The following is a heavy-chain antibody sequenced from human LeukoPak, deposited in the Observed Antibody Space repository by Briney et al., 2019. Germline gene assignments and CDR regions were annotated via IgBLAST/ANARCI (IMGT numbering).Heavy chain of an antibody. J-gene: IGHJ4*02. CDR1: GYTFTSYG. CDR2: ISAYNGNT. V-gene: IGHV1-18*04. Sequence: EASGNGSCKASGYTFTSYGISWVRQAPGQGLEWMGWISAYNGNTNYSQKLQGRVTMTTDTSTSTAYMELRSLRSDDTAVYYCAREEGARIDYWGQGTLVTVSS. D-gene: IGHD1-26*01. CDR3: AREEGARIDY.